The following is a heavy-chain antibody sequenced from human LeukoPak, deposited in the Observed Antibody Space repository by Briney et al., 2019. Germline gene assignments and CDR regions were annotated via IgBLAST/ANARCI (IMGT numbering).Heavy chain of an antibody. CDR3: ARGRNYDLWGGYYFDY. D-gene: IGHD3-3*01. Sequence: GGSLRLSCAASGFTFDDYGMSWVRQAPGKGLEWVSGINWNGGSTGYADSVKGRFTISRDNAKNSLYLQMNSLRAEDTALYYCARGRNYDLWGGYYFDYWGQGTLVTVSS. CDR2: INWNGGST. V-gene: IGHV3-20*04. CDR1: GFTFDDYG. J-gene: IGHJ4*02.